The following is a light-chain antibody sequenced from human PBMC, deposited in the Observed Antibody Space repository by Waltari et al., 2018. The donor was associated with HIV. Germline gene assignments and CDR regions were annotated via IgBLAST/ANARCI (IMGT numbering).Light chain of an antibody. J-gene: IGLJ2*01. CDR2: ESN. CDR3: ATWDSSLSVGVG. Sequence: QSVLTQPPSVSAAPGQKVTISCSGSSSNIGNNFVSWYQQLPGTAPKLLLDESNKRPAGIPDLVWCCKSGTSATLGITGLQTGAEADYYGATWDSSLSVGVGFGGGTKLTVL. CDR1: SSNIGNNF. V-gene: IGLV1-51*02.